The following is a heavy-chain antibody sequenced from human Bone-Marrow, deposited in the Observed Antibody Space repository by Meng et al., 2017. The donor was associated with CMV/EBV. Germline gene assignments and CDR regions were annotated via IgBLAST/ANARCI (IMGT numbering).Heavy chain of an antibody. J-gene: IGHJ5*02. CDR3: ARDQYCSITSCLNWFDP. Sequence: ASVKVSCKASGYTFTSYYMHWVRQAPGQGLEWMGIINPSGGSTSYAQKFQGRVTMTRDTSTTTAYMELRSLRSDDTAVYYCARDQYCSITSCLNWFDPWGQGTLVTVSS. D-gene: IGHD2-2*01. V-gene: IGHV1-46*01. CDR2: INPSGGST. CDR1: GYTFTSYY.